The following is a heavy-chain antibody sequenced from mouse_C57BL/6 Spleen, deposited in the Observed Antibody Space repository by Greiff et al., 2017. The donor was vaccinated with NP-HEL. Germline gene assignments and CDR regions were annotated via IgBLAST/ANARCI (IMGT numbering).Heavy chain of an antibody. V-gene: IGHV1-80*01. CDR2: IYPGDGDT. CDR1: GYAFSSYW. Sequence: VQLQQSGAELVKPGASVKISCKASGYAFSSYWMNWVKQRPGKGLEWIGQIYPGDGDTNYNGKFKGKATLTADKSSSTAYMQLSSLTSEDSAVYFCARNYYGNEAYAMDYWGQGTSVTVSS. J-gene: IGHJ4*01. CDR3: ARNYYGNEAYAMDY. D-gene: IGHD2-1*01.